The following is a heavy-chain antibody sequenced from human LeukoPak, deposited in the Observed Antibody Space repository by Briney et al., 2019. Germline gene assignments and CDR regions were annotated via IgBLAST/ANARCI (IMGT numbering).Heavy chain of an antibody. CDR2: ISSSSSTI. CDR3: ARGTTVTTWAYFDY. J-gene: IGHJ4*02. V-gene: IGHV3-48*04. D-gene: IGHD4-17*01. CDR1: GFTFSSYS. Sequence: PGGSLRLSCAASGFTFSSYSMNWVRQAPGKGLEWVSYISSSSSTIYYADSVKGRFTISRDNAKNSLYLQMNSLRADDTAVYYCARGTTVTTWAYFDYWGQGTLVTVSS.